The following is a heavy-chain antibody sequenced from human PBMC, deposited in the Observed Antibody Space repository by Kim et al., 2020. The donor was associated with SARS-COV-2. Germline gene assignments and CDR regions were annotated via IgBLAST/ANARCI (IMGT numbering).Heavy chain of an antibody. Sequence: ASVKVSCKASGYTFTSYYMHWVRQAPGQGLEWMGIINTSDGITNYAQNFQGRVTMTRDTSTSTVYMELSSLRSEDTAVYYCAKYSGRNPFDYWGQGTLVT. J-gene: IGHJ4*02. D-gene: IGHD1-26*01. CDR1: GYTFTSYY. CDR2: INTSDGIT. CDR3: AKYSGRNPFDY. V-gene: IGHV1-46*01.